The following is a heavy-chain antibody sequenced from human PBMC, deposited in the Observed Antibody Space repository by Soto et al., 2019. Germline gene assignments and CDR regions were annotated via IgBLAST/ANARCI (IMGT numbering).Heavy chain of an antibody. CDR3: TTDSYSTRIIVRFDY. J-gene: IGHJ4*01. Sequence: GGSLRLSCAASGFTFTNAWINWVRQAPGKGLEWVGRIKSKTDGGTTDYAEPVKGRFAISRDDSNNMVYLQMNSLKIEDTAVYYCTTDSYSTRIIVRFDYCGHGT. V-gene: IGHV3-15*07. D-gene: IGHD2-8*01. CDR2: IKSKTDGGTT. CDR1: GFTFTNAW.